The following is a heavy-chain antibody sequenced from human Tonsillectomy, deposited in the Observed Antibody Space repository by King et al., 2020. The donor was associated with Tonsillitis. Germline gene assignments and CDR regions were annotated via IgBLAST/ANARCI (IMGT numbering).Heavy chain of an antibody. D-gene: IGHD5-24*01. J-gene: IGHJ4*02. CDR3: VKDLRRQFGGGFDY. CDR1: GFTFSSYA. Sequence: VQLVESGGGLVQPGGSLRLSCSASGFTFSSYAMHWVRQAPGKGLEYVSAISSNGGSTYYADSVKGRFTISRDNSKTTLYLQMSSLRAEDTAGYYCVKDLRRQFGGGFDYWGQGTLVTVSS. V-gene: IGHV3-64D*06. CDR2: ISSNGGST.